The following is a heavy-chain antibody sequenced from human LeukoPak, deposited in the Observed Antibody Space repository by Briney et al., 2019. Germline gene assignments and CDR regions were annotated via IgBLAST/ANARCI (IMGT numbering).Heavy chain of an antibody. CDR1: GFTFRSYS. D-gene: IGHD3-22*01. J-gene: IGHJ3*02. Sequence: GGSLRLSCAASGFTFRSYSMHWVRQAPGKGLEWVSYISSTSSTIYYADSVKGRFTISRDNAKNSLYLQMNSLRDEDTAVYYCARAGLYYYDSSGYSAFDSWGQGTMVTVSS. V-gene: IGHV3-48*02. CDR3: ARAGLYYYDSSGYSAFDS. CDR2: ISSTSSTI.